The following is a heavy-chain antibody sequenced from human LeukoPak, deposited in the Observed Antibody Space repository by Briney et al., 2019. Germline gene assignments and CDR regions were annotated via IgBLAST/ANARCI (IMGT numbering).Heavy chain of an antibody. CDR3: ARDLFYDSSGYLDY. CDR1: GFTFSSYW. CDR2: INTDGSST. J-gene: IGHJ4*02. D-gene: IGHD3-22*01. Sequence: GGSLRLSCAASGFTFSSYWMHWVRQAPGEGLVWVSRINTDGSSTSYADSVKGRFTISRDNAKNTLYLQMNSLRAEDTAVYYCARDLFYDSSGYLDYWGQGTLVTVSS. V-gene: IGHV3-74*01.